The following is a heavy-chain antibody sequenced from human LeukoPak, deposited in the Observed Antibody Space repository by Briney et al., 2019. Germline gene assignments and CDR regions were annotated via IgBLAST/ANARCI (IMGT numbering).Heavy chain of an antibody. J-gene: IGHJ5*02. CDR1: GGTFSSYA. CDR2: IIPIFGTA. D-gene: IGHD3-3*01. V-gene: IGHV1-69*05. Sequence: ASVKVSCKASGGTFSSYAISWVRQAPGQGLEWMGGIIPIFGTANYAQKFQGRVTITTDESTSTAYMELSSLRSEDTAVYYCARARNDPWSGYYSSSNWFDPWGQGTLVTVSS. CDR3: ARARNDPWSGYYSSSNWFDP.